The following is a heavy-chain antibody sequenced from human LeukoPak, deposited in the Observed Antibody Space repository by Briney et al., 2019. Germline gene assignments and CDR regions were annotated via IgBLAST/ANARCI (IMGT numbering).Heavy chain of an antibody. CDR1: GYSISSGYH. V-gene: IGHV4-38-2*02. J-gene: IGHJ6*04. D-gene: IGHD4-11*01. CDR2: IYHSGST. Sequence: SETLSLTCTVSGYSISSGYHWGWIRQPPGKGLEWIGTIYHSGSTHYNPSLKSRVTISVDTSKNQFSLKLSSVTAADTAVYYCARSREGDPTVRVDVWGKGTTVTVSS. CDR3: ARSREGDPTVRVDV.